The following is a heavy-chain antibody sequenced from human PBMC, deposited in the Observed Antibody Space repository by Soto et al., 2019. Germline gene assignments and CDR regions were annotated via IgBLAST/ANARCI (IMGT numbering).Heavy chain of an antibody. CDR3: ARGGGNFGQYFDL. CDR1: GGSISKSRW. V-gene: IGHV4-4*02. CDR2: IYHTGST. D-gene: IGHD2-21*01. Sequence: QVQLQESGPGLVKPSGTLSLTCVVSGGSISKSRWWSWVRQPPGKGLEWIGEIYHTGSTNNKPSRKSRVTISVDMSKNQFSLNLKSVTAADTAVYYCARGGGNFGQYFDLWGRGTLVTVSS. J-gene: IGHJ2*01.